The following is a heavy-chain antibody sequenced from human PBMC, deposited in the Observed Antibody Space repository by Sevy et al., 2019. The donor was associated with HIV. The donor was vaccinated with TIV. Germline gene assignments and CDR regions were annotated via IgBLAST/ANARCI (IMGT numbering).Heavy chain of an antibody. CDR3: ASDGGSYPRHYIDY. V-gene: IGHV3-23*01. CDR2: ITGSGDST. Sequence: GGSLRLSCAASGFTFNTYAMSWVRQAPGRGLEWVSGITGSGDSTYYVDSVKGRFTISRDNSKATLYLQMNSLSAEDTAVYYCASDGGSYPRHYIDYWGQGTLVTVSS. J-gene: IGHJ4*02. D-gene: IGHD1-26*01. CDR1: GFTFNTYA.